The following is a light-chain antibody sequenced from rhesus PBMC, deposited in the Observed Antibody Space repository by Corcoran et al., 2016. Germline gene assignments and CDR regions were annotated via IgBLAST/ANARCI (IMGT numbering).Light chain of an antibody. V-gene: IGKV1-74*01. J-gene: IGKJ2*01. CDR2: KAS. Sequence: DIQMTQSPSSLSASVGDRVTITCRASENVNNYLNWYQQKPGKAPKLLIYKASTVQSGVPSRFSGSGSGTDYTFTISSLQPEDVATYYCQHGYGTPYSFGQGTKVEIK. CDR1: ENVNNY. CDR3: QHGYGTPYS.